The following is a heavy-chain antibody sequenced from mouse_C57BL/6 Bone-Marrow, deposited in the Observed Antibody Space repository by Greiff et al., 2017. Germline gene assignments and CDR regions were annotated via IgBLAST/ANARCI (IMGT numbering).Heavy chain of an antibody. CDR1: GYTFTDYY. J-gene: IGHJ1*03. V-gene: IGHV1-26*01. Sequence: EVQLQQSGPELVKPGASVKISCKASGYTFTDYYMDWVRQSHGKSLEWIGDINPNNGGTSYNQKVKGKATLTVDKSSSTAYMELRSLTSEDSAVYYCARDYYGSSWYFDVWGTGTTVTVSS. CDR3: ARDYYGSSWYFDV. CDR2: INPNNGGT. D-gene: IGHD1-1*01.